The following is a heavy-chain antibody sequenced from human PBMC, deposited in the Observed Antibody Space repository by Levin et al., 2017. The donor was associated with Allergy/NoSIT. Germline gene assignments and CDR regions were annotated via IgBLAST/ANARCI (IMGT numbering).Heavy chain of an antibody. CDR3: ARGSGYDESRIAAAGTVFDY. CDR1: GGSFSGYY. J-gene: IGHJ4*02. Sequence: GSLRLSCAVYGGSFSGYYWSWIRQPPGKGLEWIGEINHSGSTNYNPSLKSRVTISVDTSKNQFSLKLSSVTAADTAVYYCARGSGYDESRIAAAGTVFDYWGQGTLVTVSS. V-gene: IGHV4-34*01. D-gene: IGHD6-13*01. CDR2: INHSGST.